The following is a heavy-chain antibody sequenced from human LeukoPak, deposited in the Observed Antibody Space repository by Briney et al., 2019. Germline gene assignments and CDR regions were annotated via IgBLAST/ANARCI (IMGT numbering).Heavy chain of an antibody. V-gene: IGHV3-30-3*01. Sequence: GGSLRLSCAASGFTFSSYAMHWVRQAPGKGLEWVAVISYDGSNKYYADSVKGRFTISSDNSKNTLYLQMNSLRAEDTAVYYCAREGNYCSSTSCYIGYFDYWGQGTLVTVSS. D-gene: IGHD2-2*02. CDR3: AREGNYCSSTSCYIGYFDY. J-gene: IGHJ4*02. CDR2: ISYDGSNK. CDR1: GFTFSSYA.